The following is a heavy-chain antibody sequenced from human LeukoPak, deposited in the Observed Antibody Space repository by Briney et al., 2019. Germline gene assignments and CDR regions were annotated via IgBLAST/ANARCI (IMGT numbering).Heavy chain of an antibody. V-gene: IGHV4-34*01. CDR2: INHSGST. Sequence: PSETLSLTCAVYAGSFSGYYWSWIRQPPGKGLEWIGEINHSGSTNYNPSLKSRVTISVDTSKNQFSLKLSSVTAADTAVYYCARELYVAVAGTAPNWFDPWGQGTLVTVSS. J-gene: IGHJ5*02. CDR3: ARELYVAVAGTAPNWFDP. CDR1: AGSFSGYY. D-gene: IGHD6-19*01.